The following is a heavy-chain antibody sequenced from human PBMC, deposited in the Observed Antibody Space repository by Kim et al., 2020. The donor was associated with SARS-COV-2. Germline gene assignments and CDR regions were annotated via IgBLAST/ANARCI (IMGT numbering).Heavy chain of an antibody. CDR2: ISAYNGNT. CDR3: ARDQYSSSWRDYYYGMDV. D-gene: IGHD6-13*01. V-gene: IGHV1-18*01. Sequence: ASVKVSCKASGYTFTSYGISWVRQAPGQGLEWMGWISAYNGNTNYAQKLQGRVTMTTDTSTSTAYMELRSLRSDDTAVYYCARDQYSSSWRDYYYGMDVWGQGTTVTVSS. J-gene: IGHJ6*02. CDR1: GYTFTSYG.